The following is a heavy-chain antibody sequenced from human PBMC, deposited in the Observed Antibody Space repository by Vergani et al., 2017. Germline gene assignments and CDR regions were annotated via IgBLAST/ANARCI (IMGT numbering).Heavy chain of an antibody. J-gene: IGHJ1*01. CDR2: ISYDGTQK. CDR3: ATKSCGTPGCQIGYFRE. D-gene: IGHD1-1*01. Sequence: QVHLVESGGGVVQPGRSLRLSCVVSGFTSSYYGMHWVRQAPGKELEWVAVISYDGTQKYYADSVKGRFTIYRDNSKSTLYLQMNSLRTEDTAVYYCATKSCGTPGCQIGYFREWGQGTLVTVSS. CDR1: GFTSSYYG. V-gene: IGHV3-30*03.